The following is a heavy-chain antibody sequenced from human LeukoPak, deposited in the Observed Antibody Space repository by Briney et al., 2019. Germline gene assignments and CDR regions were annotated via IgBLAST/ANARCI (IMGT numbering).Heavy chain of an antibody. Sequence: SETLSLTCTVSGGSISSYYWSWIRQPPGKGLEWIGYIYYSGSTNYNPSLKSRVTISVDTSKNQLSLKLSSVTAADTAVYYCARRVSTMVRGVIITYFDYWGQGTLVTVSS. CDR2: IYYSGST. CDR3: ARRVSTMVRGVIITYFDY. CDR1: GGSISSYY. V-gene: IGHV4-59*08. D-gene: IGHD3-10*01. J-gene: IGHJ4*02.